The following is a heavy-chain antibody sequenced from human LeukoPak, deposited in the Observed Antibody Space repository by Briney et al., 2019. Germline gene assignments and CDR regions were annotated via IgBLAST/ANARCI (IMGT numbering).Heavy chain of an antibody. V-gene: IGHV1-8*01. D-gene: IGHD6-19*01. Sequence: ASVKVSCKASGYTFTSYDINWVRQATGRGLEWMGWMNPNSGNTGYAQKFQGRVTMTRNTSISTAYMELSSLRSEDTAVYYCARQAVAGTGFDYWGQGTLVTVSS. J-gene: IGHJ4*02. CDR2: MNPNSGNT. CDR1: GYTFTSYD. CDR3: ARQAVAGTGFDY.